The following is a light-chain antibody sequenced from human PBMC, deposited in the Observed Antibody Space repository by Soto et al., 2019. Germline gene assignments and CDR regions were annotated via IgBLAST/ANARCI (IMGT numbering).Light chain of an antibody. V-gene: IGKV3-15*01. CDR2: GAS. CDR3: QQYNNWPYT. CDR1: QSVSSN. Sequence: EIVMTQSPAPLSVSPGERATLSCRASQSVSSNLAWYQQKPGQAPRLLIYGASTRATGIPARFSGSGSGTEFTLTSSSRQSEDFAVYYCQQYNNWPYTFGQGTKLEIK. J-gene: IGKJ2*01.